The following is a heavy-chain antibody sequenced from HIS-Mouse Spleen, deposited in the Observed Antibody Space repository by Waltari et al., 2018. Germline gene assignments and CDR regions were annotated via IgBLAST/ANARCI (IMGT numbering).Heavy chain of an antibody. CDR3: ARGGYSYGPHFDY. J-gene: IGHJ4*02. D-gene: IGHD5-18*01. CDR1: GFTFSSYA. CDR2: ISYDGSNK. Sequence: QVQLVESGGGVVQPGRSLRLSCAASGFTFSSYAMHRVRQAPGKGLEWVAVISYDGSNKYYADSVKGRFTISRDNSKNTLYLQMNSLRAEDTAVYYCARGGYSYGPHFDYWGQGTLVTVSS. V-gene: IGHV3-30-3*01.